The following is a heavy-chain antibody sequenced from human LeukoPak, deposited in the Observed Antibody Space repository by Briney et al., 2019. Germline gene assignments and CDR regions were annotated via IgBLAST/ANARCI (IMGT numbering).Heavy chain of an antibody. V-gene: IGHV3-48*03. J-gene: IGHJ6*04. CDR1: GFTLSSYE. Sequence: GGSLRLSCATSGFTLSSYEMNWVRQAPGKGLEWVSYISSSGSTIYYADSVKGRFTISRDNAKNSLYLQMNSLRAEDTVVYDCAELGITMIGGVWGKGTTVTISS. CDR3: AELGITMIGGV. D-gene: IGHD3-10*02. CDR2: ISSSGSTI.